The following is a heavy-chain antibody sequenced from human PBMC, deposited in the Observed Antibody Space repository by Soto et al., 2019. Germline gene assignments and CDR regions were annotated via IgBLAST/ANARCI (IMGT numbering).Heavy chain of an antibody. Sequence: VGSLRLSCGASGFTFRNYGMNWIRQAPGKGLEWVSYIGIGSSTKYYADSVKGRFTISRDNAKNSLYLQMNSLRAEDTAVYYCARDQLYYNDISGRPLNAFDVWGQGTMVTVSS. D-gene: IGHD3-22*01. CDR1: GFTFRNYG. J-gene: IGHJ3*01. CDR2: IGIGSSTK. V-gene: IGHV3-48*01. CDR3: ARDQLYYNDISGRPLNAFDV.